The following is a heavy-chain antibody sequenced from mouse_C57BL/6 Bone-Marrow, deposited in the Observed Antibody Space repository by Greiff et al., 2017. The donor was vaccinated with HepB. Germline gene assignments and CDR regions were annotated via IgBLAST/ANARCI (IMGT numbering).Heavy chain of an antibody. CDR1: GFTFSNYW. CDR3: SAPYYYGKGY. CDR2: IRLKSDNYAT. D-gene: IGHD1-1*01. V-gene: IGHV6-3*01. Sequence: EVQLVESGGGLVQPGGSMKLSCVASGFTFSNYWMNWVRQSPEKGLEWVAQIRLKSDNYATHYAESVKGRFTISRDDSKSSVYLQMNNLRAEDTGIYYCSAPYYYGKGYWGQGTTLTVSS. J-gene: IGHJ2*01.